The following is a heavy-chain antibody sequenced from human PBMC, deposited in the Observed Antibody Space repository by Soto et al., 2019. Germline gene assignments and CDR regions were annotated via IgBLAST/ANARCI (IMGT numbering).Heavy chain of an antibody. CDR2: IYYSGST. Sequence: QVQLQESGPGLVKPSETLSLTCTVSGRSISSYYWSWIRQPPGKGLEWIGYIYYSGSTNYNPPHKRRVTISVDTSKNQFSLKLSSVTAADTAVYYCARDSSGPCNWNYDGYYYGMDVWGQGTTVTVSS. V-gene: IGHV4-59*01. J-gene: IGHJ6*02. CDR3: ARDSSGPCNWNYDGYYYGMDV. D-gene: IGHD1-7*01. CDR1: GRSISSYY.